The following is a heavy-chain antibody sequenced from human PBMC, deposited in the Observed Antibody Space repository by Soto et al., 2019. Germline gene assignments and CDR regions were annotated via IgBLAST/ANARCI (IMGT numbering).Heavy chain of an antibody. D-gene: IGHD5-12*01. V-gene: IGHV4-31*03. CDR1: GGSISSGGYY. CDR3: ASWEMATTTYYFDY. CDR2: IYYSGST. Sequence: SETLSLTCTVSGGSISSGGYYWSWIRQHPGKGLEWIGYIYYSGSTYYNPSLKSRVTISVDTSKNQFSLKLSSVTAADTAVYYCASWEMATTTYYFDYWGQGTLVTV. J-gene: IGHJ4*02.